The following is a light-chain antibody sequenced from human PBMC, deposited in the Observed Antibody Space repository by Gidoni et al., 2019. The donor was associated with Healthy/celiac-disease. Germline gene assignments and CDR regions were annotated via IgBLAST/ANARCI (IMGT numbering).Light chain of an antibody. CDR2: GAS. V-gene: IGKV3-15*01. J-gene: IGKJ4*01. Sequence: EIVITQSPATLSLSPGERATLSCRASQSVSSNLAWYQQKPGQAPRLLIYGASTRATGIPARFSGSGSGTEFTLTISSLQSEDFAVYYCQQYNNWPSLTFGGGTKVEIK. CDR1: QSVSSN. CDR3: QQYNNWPSLT.